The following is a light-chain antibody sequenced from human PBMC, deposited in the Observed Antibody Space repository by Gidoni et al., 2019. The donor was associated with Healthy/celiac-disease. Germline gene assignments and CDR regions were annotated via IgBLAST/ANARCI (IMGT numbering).Light chain of an antibody. CDR2: GAS. Sequence: EIVLTQSPGTLYLSPGERATLSCRASQSVSSSYLAWYQQKPGQAPRLLIYGASSRATGIPDRCSGSGSGTDFTLTISRLEPEDFAVYYCQQYGSSLFTFGPGTKVDIK. J-gene: IGKJ3*01. V-gene: IGKV3-20*01. CDR1: QSVSSSY. CDR3: QQYGSSLFT.